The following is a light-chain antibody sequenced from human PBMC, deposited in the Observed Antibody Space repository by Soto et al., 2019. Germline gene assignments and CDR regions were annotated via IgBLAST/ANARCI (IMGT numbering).Light chain of an antibody. J-gene: IGKJ1*01. Sequence: EIVMTQSPATLSVSPGERATLSCRASQSVSSNLAWYQQKPGQAPRLLIYGASTRATGIPARFSGSGSGTEFTLTISGLQSEDFAVYYCQHFNNWPPWTFGQGIKVEIK. V-gene: IGKV3-15*01. CDR2: GAS. CDR3: QHFNNWPPWT. CDR1: QSVSSN.